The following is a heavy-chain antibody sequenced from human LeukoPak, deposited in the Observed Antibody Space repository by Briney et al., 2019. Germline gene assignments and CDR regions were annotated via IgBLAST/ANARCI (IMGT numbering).Heavy chain of an antibody. D-gene: IGHD7-27*01. CDR3: ARELVSLGTGYFDL. CDR2: ITGSSTWT. J-gene: IGHJ2*01. CDR1: GFTFSSYA. Sequence: GGSLRLSCAASGFTFSSYAMSWVRQAPGKGLEWVSGITGSSTWTYYADSVRGRFTISRDNSKNTLHLQMNNLTADDTAIYYCARELVSLGTGYFDLWGRGTLVTVSP. V-gene: IGHV3-23*01.